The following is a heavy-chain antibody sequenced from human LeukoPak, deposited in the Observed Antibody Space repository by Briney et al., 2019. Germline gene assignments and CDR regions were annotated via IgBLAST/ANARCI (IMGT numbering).Heavy chain of an antibody. Sequence: PGGSLRLSCAASGFTFSSYSMNWLRQAPGKGLEWVSSISSSRSYIYYADSVKGRFTISRDNAKNSLYLQMNSLRAEDTAVYYCARVPSEGDWGQGTLVTVSS. V-gene: IGHV3-21*01. D-gene: IGHD3-16*01. CDR1: GFTFSSYS. CDR2: ISSSRSYI. J-gene: IGHJ4*02. CDR3: ARVPSEGD.